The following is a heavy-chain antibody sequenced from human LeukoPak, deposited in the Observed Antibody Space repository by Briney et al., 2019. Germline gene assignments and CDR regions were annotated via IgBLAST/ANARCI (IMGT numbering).Heavy chain of an antibody. Sequence: SETLSLTCSVSGDSISNYYWSWIRQSAGKGLEWIGRIYSSGSTDYNPSLKSRVTISVDTSKNQFSLKLTSVTAADTAVYYCARGVNSGYFDYCGQGTLVTVSS. D-gene: IGHD1-26*01. V-gene: IGHV4-4*07. CDR1: GDSISNYY. CDR3: ARGVNSGYFDY. CDR2: IYSSGST. J-gene: IGHJ4*01.